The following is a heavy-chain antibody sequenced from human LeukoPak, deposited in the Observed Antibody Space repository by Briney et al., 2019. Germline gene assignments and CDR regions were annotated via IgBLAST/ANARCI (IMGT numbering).Heavy chain of an antibody. J-gene: IGHJ3*02. CDR1: GGSVSVPTYY. CDR3: ARTGYCSGDTCRFDAFDI. CDR2: IYYIGST. Sequence: SETLSLTCTVSGGSVSVPTYYWRWIRQSPGRGLEWIGYIYYIGSTNYNPSLKSRVTVAVDTSKNQFSLSLRSVTAADTAVYYCARTGYCSGDTCRFDAFDIWGQGTVVTVSS. V-gene: IGHV4-61*01. D-gene: IGHD2-15*01.